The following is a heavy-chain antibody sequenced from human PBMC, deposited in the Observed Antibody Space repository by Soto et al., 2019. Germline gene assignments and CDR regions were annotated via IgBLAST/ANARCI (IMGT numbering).Heavy chain of an antibody. V-gene: IGHV5-51*01. D-gene: IGHD6-19*01. J-gene: IGHJ5*02. CDR1: GYSFTTYW. CDR2: IYPGDSDT. CDR3: ARPFDTSGWYEH. Sequence: GESLKISCKGSGYSFTTYWIAWLRQMPGKGLVCMGIIYPGDSDTRYSPSFQCQVTISADKSINTAYLQWSSLKASDSAIYYCARPFDTSGWYEHWGQGTLVTVSS.